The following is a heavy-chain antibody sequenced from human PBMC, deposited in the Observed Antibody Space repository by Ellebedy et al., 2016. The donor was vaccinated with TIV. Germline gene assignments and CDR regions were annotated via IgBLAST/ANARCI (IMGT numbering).Heavy chain of an antibody. CDR2: IKQEGSEK. V-gene: IGHV3-7*01. D-gene: IGHD2-8*01. CDR1: GFTFSTYW. CDR3: VRDKMEGPTLFDD. J-gene: IGHJ4*02. Sequence: GESLKISCAASGFTFSTYWMHWVRQAPGKGLEWVANIKQEGSEKYYVGSVKGRFTISRDNAKNSLYLQMNSLRVEDTAVYYCVRDKMEGPTLFDDWGQGTLVTVSS.